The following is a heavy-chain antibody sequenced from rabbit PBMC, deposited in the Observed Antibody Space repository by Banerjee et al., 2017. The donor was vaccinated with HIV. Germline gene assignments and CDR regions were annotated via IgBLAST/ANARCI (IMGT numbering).Heavy chain of an antibody. CDR1: GFDLDSHYY. J-gene: IGHJ4*01. D-gene: IGHD7-1*01. CDR2: IDAGSSGSA. CDR3: ARGGYAGYSPYYVNL. Sequence: QSLEESGGDLVKPGASLTLTCTASGFDLDSHYYMCWVRQAPGKGLEWIACIDAGSSGSAHYASWVKSRFTISKTSSTTVTLQMTSLTAADTATYFCARGGYAGYSPYYVNLRGPGTLVTVS. V-gene: IGHV1S40*01.